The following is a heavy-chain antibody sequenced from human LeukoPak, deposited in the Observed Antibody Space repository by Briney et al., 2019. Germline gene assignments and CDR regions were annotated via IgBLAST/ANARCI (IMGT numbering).Heavy chain of an antibody. CDR2: IYYSGST. CDR3: ARAPLSSGWYFPLVDY. Sequence: SETLSLTCTVSGGSISSYYWSWIRQPPGKGLEWIGYIYYSGSTNYNPSLKSRVTISVDTSKNQFSLKLSSVTAAVTAVYYCARAPLSSGWYFPLVDYWGQGTLVTVSS. J-gene: IGHJ4*02. CDR1: GGSISSYY. V-gene: IGHV4-59*01. D-gene: IGHD6-19*01.